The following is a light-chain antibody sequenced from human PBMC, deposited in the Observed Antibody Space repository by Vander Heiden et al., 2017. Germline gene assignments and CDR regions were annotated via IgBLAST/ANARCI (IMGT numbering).Light chain of an antibody. CDR1: QDISNY. CDR2: DAS. CDR3: QQYDNLPLT. V-gene: IGKV1-33*01. J-gene: IGKJ4*01. Sequence: DIQMTLSPSSLSASVGDRVTITCQASQDISNYLNWYQQKPGKAPKLLIYDASSLETGVPSRFSGSGSGTDFTFTISSLQPEDIATYYCQQYDNLPLTFGGGTKVEIK.